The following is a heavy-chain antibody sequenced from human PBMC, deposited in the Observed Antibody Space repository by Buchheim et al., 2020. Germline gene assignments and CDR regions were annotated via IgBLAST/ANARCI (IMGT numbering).Heavy chain of an antibody. Sequence: QVQLVQSGAEVKKPGSSVKVSCKASGGTFSSYAISWVRQAPGQGLEWMGGIIPIFGTANYAQKFQGRVTITADESTSTAYMELSSLRSEDTAVYYCARDRAAEYYDFWSGYYTGFGKNYYYYGMDVWGQGTT. J-gene: IGHJ6*02. D-gene: IGHD3-3*01. CDR1: GGTFSSYA. CDR3: ARDRAAEYYDFWSGYYTGFGKNYYYYGMDV. V-gene: IGHV1-69*01. CDR2: IIPIFGTA.